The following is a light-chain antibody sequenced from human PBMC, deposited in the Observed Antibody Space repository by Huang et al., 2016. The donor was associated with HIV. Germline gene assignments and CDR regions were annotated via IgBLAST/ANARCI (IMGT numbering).Light chain of an antibody. CDR3: QQRNSWPLT. Sequence: EIVLTQSPATLSVSPGESVTLSCRASQSVNSYLAWYQQKSGQAPRLLIYDSSNRATGVPARFTGSGSGTDFTLTISTLEREDFAMYYCQQRNSWPLTFGGGTKVEIK. J-gene: IGKJ4*01. V-gene: IGKV3-11*01. CDR2: DSS. CDR1: QSVNSY.